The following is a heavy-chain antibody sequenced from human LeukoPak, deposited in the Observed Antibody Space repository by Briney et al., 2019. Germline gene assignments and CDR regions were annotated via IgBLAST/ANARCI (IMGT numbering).Heavy chain of an antibody. CDR1: GGSISSHY. J-gene: IGHJ5*02. CDR3: ARSTNWFDP. Sequence: SETLSPTCTVSGGSISSHYWSWIRQPPGKGLEWIGYIYYSGSTNYNPSLKSRVTISVDTSKNQFSLKLSSVTAADTAVYYCARSTNWFDPWGQGTLVTVSS. CDR2: IYYSGST. V-gene: IGHV4-59*11.